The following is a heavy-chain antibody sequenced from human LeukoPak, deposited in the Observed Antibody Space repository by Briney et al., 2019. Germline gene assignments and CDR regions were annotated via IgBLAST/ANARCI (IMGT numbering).Heavy chain of an antibody. CDR3: AKDLITVTTSDFDY. CDR2: IRYDGSNK. J-gene: IGHJ4*02. CDR1: GFTFSSYG. D-gene: IGHD4-11*01. V-gene: IGHV3-30*02. Sequence: GGSLRLSCAASGFTFSSYGVHWVRQAPGKGLEWVAFIRYDGSNKYYADSVKGRFTISRDNSKNTLYLQMNSLRAEDTAVYYCAKDLITVTTSDFDYWGQGTLVAVSS.